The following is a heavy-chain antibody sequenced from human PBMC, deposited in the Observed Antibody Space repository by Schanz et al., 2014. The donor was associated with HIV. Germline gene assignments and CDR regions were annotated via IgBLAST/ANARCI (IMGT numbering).Heavy chain of an antibody. CDR1: GGPFSNYA. CDR3: AKSPIFGDVIFYGMDV. CDR2: MIPSFRLR. D-gene: IGHD3-3*02. V-gene: IGHV1-69*01. Sequence: QVQLVQSGAEVKKPGSSVKVSCKASGGPFSNYAISWVRQAPGQGLEWMGGMIPSFRLRTYAQKFQGRVTIAADESASTAYMELNSLRSDDTAVYYCAKSPIFGDVIFYGMDVWGQGTTVTVSS. J-gene: IGHJ6*02.